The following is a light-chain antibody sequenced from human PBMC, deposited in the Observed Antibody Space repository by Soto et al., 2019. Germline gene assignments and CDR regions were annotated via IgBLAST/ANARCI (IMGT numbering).Light chain of an antibody. CDR1: QGISSY. V-gene: IGKV1-8*01. CDR2: AAS. CDR3: QQYDNWPPWT. Sequence: AIRMTQSPSSFSASTGXXVXXXXRASQGISSYLAWYQQKPGKAPKLLIYAASTLQSGVPSRFSGSGSGTEFTLTISSLQSEDFAVYYCQQYDNWPPWTFGQGTKVDI. J-gene: IGKJ1*01.